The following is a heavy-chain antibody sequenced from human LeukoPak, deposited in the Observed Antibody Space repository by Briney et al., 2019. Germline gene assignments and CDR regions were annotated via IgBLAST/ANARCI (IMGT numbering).Heavy chain of an antibody. D-gene: IGHD5-18*01. Sequence: ASVKVSCKASGYTFTSYYMHWVRQAPGQGLEWMGLIITSAGSTTYAQNFQGRVTLTRDTSTSAVYMEMSSLRSEDTAVYYCARVEGLTATVTDWGQGTLVTVSS. CDR1: GYTFTSYY. CDR3: ARVEGLTATVTD. J-gene: IGHJ4*02. CDR2: IITSAGST. V-gene: IGHV1-46*01.